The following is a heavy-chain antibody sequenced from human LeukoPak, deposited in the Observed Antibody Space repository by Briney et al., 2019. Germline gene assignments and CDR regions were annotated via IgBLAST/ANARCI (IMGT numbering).Heavy chain of an antibody. CDR1: GYTFTGYY. CDR3: ARGASGGFVVVVPAAMHY. Sequence: ASVKVSCKASGYTFTGYYMHWVRQAPGQGLEWMGWINPNSGGTNYAQKFQGRVTMTRDTSISTAYMELSRLRSDDTAVYYCARGASGGFVVVVPAAMHYWGQGTLVTVSS. D-gene: IGHD2-2*01. V-gene: IGHV1-2*02. J-gene: IGHJ4*02. CDR2: INPNSGGT.